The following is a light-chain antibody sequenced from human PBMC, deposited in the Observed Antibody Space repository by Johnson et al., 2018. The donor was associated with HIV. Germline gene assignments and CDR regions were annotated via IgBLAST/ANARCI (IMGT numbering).Light chain of an antibody. CDR2: DND. V-gene: IGLV1-51*01. J-gene: IGLJ1*01. CDR3: GTWDSSLSAGGV. Sequence: QSALTQPPSVSAAPGQKVTISCSGSSSNIGNNYISWYQHLPRTAPKLLIYDNDKRPSGIPDRFSGSKSGTSATLGITGLQTGDEADYYCGTWDSSLSAGGVFGTGTKVTVL. CDR1: SSNIGNNY.